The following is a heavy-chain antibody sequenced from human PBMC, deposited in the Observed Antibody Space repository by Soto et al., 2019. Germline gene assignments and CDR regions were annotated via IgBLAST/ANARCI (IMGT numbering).Heavy chain of an antibody. J-gene: IGHJ6*02. CDR1: GGTFSNYT. D-gene: IGHD2-2*01. CDR3: ARSSPYIVVRKPTGNQDYFGMDV. V-gene: IGHV1-69*01. CDR2: IIPVFGTT. Sequence: QVQLVQSGAEVKKPGSSVKVFCKASGGTFSNYTISWVRQAPGQGLEWMGGIIPVFGTTDYEQKFQGRVTITADGSTSTAYMKLSSLRSADTAVDYCARSSPYIVVRKPTGNQDYFGMDVWGRGTTVTVS.